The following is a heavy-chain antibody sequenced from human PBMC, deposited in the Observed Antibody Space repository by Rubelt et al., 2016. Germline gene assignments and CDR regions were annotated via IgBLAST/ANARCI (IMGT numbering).Heavy chain of an antibody. CDR3: ARLGRNCSSWADYYYGMDV. D-gene: IGHD6-13*01. V-gene: IGHV5-51*01. Sequence: PGESLKISCKGSGYSFTSYWIGWVRQMPGKGLEWMGIIYPGDSDTRYSPSFQGQVTISADKSISTAYLQWSSLKASDTALYYCARLGRNCSSWADYYYGMDVWGQGTTVTVSS. CDR1: GYSFTSYW. CDR2: IYPGDSDT. J-gene: IGHJ6*02.